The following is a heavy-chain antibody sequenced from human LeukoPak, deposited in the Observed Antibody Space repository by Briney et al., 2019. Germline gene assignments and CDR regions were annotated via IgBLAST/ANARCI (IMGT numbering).Heavy chain of an antibody. CDR2: ISNSGNT. V-gene: IGHV4-59*11. D-gene: IGHD6-19*01. Sequence: SETLSLTCSVCGDSLIGRFWTWIRQPPGKGLEWLGYISNSGNTKYNPSLRGRVTMSVDTSRNQFSVTLSSVTSADTAMYYYARGEIAGSGWYGGDYWGQGILVIVSS. CDR1: GDSLIGRF. J-gene: IGHJ4*02. CDR3: ARGEIAGSGWYGGDY.